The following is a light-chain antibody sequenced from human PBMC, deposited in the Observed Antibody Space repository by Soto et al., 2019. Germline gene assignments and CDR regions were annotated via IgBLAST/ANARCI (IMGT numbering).Light chain of an antibody. CDR2: GNS. Sequence: QSVLTQPHSVSGAPGQRVTISCTGSSSNIGAGYDVHWYQQLPGTAPKLLIYGNSNRPSGVPDRFSGSKSVTSASLAITGLQAEDEADYYCQSYDRSMSRVFGGGTKLTVL. CDR3: QSYDRSMSRV. CDR1: SSNIGAGYD. J-gene: IGLJ2*01. V-gene: IGLV1-40*01.